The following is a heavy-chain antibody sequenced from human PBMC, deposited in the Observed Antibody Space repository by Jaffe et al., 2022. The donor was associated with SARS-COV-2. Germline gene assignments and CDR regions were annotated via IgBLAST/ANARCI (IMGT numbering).Heavy chain of an antibody. CDR2: IGNRGAST. V-gene: IGHV3-23*04. Sequence: EVQLVESGGGFVQPGGSLRLSCAASEFTFTDYAMNWVRQAAGKGLEWVSTIGNRGASTYYADSVRGRFTISRDNSNNTLYLQMNSLRAEDTALYYCATMVRGLNRGYWGQGALVTVSS. J-gene: IGHJ4*02. CDR1: EFTFTDYA. CDR3: ATMVRGLNRGY. D-gene: IGHD3-10*01.